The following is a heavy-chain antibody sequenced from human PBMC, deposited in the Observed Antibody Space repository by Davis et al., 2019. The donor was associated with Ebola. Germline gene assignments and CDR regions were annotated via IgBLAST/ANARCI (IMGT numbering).Heavy chain of an antibody. CDR1: GFTFDDYA. J-gene: IGHJ3*02. V-gene: IGHV3-9*01. CDR3: ARLLVVAALEYAFDI. D-gene: IGHD6-19*01. CDR2: ISWNSGDI. Sequence: PAGSLRLSCAASGFTFDDYAMHWVRQAPGTGLDWVSGISWNSGDIGYADSVKGRFIISRDNAKNSLYLQMSSLRAEDTAVYYCARLLVVAALEYAFDIWGQGTMVTVS.